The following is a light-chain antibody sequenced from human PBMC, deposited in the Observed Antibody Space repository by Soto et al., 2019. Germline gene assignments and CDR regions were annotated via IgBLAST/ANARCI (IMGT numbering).Light chain of an antibody. Sequence: QLVLTQSSSASASLGSSVKLTYTLSSGHSTYIIAWHQQQPGKAPRYLMKVEGSGSYNKGSGVPDRFSGSSSGADRYLTISNLQFEDEADYYCETWDSRPWVFGGGTKVTVL. CDR1: SGHSTYI. V-gene: IGLV4-60*02. CDR3: ETWDSRPWV. CDR2: VEGSGSY. J-gene: IGLJ3*02.